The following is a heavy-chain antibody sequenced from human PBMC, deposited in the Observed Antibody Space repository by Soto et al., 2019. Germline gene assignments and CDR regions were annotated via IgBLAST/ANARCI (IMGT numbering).Heavy chain of an antibody. J-gene: IGHJ4*02. V-gene: IGHV3-30*18. Sequence: QVQLVESGGGVVQPGRSLRLSCAASGFTFSSYGMHWVRQAPGKGLEWVAVISYDGSNKYYADSVKGRFTISRDNSKNTLYLQMNSLRAEDTAVYYCAKVSRVIAYGDTYYFDYWGQGTLVTVSS. CDR3: AKVSRVIAYGDTYYFDY. CDR2: ISYDGSNK. D-gene: IGHD4-17*01. CDR1: GFTFSSYG.